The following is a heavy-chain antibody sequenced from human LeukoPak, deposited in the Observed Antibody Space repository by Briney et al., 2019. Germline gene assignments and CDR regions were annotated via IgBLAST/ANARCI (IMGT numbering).Heavy chain of an antibody. CDR1: GGSFSGYY. J-gene: IGHJ4*02. D-gene: IGHD5-18*01. CDR3: ARGRGYSYGFSFDY. V-gene: IGHV4-34*01. CDR2: INHSGSA. Sequence: SETLSLTCAVYGGSFSGYYWSWIRQPPGKGLEWIGEINHSGSANYNPSLKSRVTISVDTSKNQFSLKLSSVTAADTAVYYCARGRGYSYGFSFDYWGQGTLVTVSS.